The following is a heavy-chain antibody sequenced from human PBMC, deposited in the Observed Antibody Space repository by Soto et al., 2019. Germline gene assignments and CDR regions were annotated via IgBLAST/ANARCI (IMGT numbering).Heavy chain of an antibody. CDR1: GYTFNIYA. V-gene: IGHV1-3*01. J-gene: IGHJ3*02. Sequence: QVRLEQSGADVKTPGASVKVSCQASGYTFNIYAIHWVRQAPGQRPEWMGWMNAGNGNTEYSPKFNGRVTMTRDRYARAAYMELSGLTSEDTAVYYCARDCTYCGGDTGREAFDIWGQGTMVTVS. D-gene: IGHD2-21*01. CDR3: ARDCTYCGGDTGREAFDI. CDR2: MNAGNGNT.